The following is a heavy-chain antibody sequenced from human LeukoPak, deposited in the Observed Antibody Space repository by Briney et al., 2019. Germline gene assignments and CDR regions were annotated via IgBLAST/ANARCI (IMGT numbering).Heavy chain of an antibody. CDR3: VSFYETY. CDR2: INSDGSWT. D-gene: IGHD2/OR15-2a*01. V-gene: IGHV3-74*01. J-gene: IGHJ4*02. Sequence: GGSLRLSCAASGNYWMHWVRQAPGKGLVWVSHINSDGSWTSYADSVKSRFTISKDNAKNTVYLQMNSLRAEDTAVYYCVSFYETYWGRGTLVTVSS. CDR1: GNYW.